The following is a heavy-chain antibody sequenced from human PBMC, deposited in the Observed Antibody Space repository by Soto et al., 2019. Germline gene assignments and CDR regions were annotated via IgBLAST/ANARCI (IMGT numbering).Heavy chain of an antibody. V-gene: IGHV3-30*04. D-gene: IGHD3-10*01. CDR2: ISRDGSNK. CDR1: GFTFSRYA. CDR3: ARSRNSAVADSFDF. Sequence: QVQVVESGGGVVQPGRSLRLSCAASGFTFSRYAIHWVRQAPGKGLEWVAVISRDGSNKYYVDSVKGRFTISRDNSRNTVYLQTNSLRDEDTAVYYCARSRNSAVADSFDFWGQGTLVTVSS. J-gene: IGHJ4*02.